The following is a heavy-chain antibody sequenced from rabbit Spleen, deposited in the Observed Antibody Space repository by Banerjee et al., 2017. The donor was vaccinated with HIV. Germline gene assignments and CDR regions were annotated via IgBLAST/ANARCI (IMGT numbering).Heavy chain of an antibody. CDR1: GFSFSSSYW. CDR3: ARGSGGGVDGWVDYFDL. J-gene: IGHJ4*01. D-gene: IGHD6-1*01. V-gene: IGHV1S45*01. Sequence: EESGGDLVKPEGSLTLTCTASGFSFSSSYWICWVRQAPGKGLEWIACIYGGSSGATHYASWAKGRFTISKTSSTTVTLQMTSLTAADTATYFCARGSGGGVDGWVDYFDLWVPGTLVTVS. CDR2: IYGGSSGAT.